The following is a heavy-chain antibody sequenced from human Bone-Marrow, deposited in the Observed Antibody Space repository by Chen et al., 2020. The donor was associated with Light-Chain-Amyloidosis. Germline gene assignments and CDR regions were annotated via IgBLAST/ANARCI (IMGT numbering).Heavy chain of an antibody. CDR3: ARGFTYYYGSGSYYTYYYYGMDV. D-gene: IGHD3-10*01. CDR1: GGSISSSNW. J-gene: IGHJ6*02. V-gene: IGHV4-4*02. Sequence: QVQLQESGPGLVKPSGTLSLTCAVSGGSISSSNWWSWVRQPPGKGLEWIGEIYHSGSTNYNPSLKSRVTISVDKSKNQFSLKLSSVTAADTAGYYCARGFTYYYGSGSYYTYYYYGMDVWGQGTTVTVSS. CDR2: IYHSGST.